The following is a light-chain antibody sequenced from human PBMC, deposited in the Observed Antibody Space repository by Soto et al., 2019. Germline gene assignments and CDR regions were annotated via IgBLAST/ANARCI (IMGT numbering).Light chain of an antibody. V-gene: IGKV3-20*01. CDR2: GAS. CDR1: QSVSSSY. J-gene: IGKJ3*01. Sequence: EIVLTQSPGTLSLSPGERATLSCRASQSVSSSYLAWFQQNPGQAPRLLIYGASGRATAIADRFSGSGSGTDFTLTISRLEPEDFAVYYCQQYGSSPLFTFGPGTKVDIK. CDR3: QQYGSSPLFT.